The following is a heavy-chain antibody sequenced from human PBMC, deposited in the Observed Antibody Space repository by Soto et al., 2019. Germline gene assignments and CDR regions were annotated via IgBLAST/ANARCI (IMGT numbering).Heavy chain of an antibody. CDR2: IIPIFGTA. CDR3: AVKVVAAAGTLTTDFAFDI. J-gene: IGHJ3*02. V-gene: IGHV1-69*13. Sequence: GASVKVSCKASGGTFSSYAISWVRQAPGQGLEWMGGIIPIFGTANYAQKFQGRVTITADESTSTAYMELSSLRFEDTAVYYCAVKVVAAAGTLTTDFAFDIWGQGTMVTVSS. CDR1: GGTFSSYA. D-gene: IGHD6-13*01.